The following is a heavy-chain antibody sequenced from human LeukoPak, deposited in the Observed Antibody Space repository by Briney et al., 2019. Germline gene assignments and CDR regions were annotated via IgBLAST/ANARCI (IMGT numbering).Heavy chain of an antibody. J-gene: IGHJ5*02. CDR3: ARGGAIPFNWFDP. CDR2: IIPIFGTA. D-gene: IGHD1-26*01. CDR1: GYTFTGYY. V-gene: IGHV1-69*05. Sequence: ASVKVSCKASGYTFTGYYMHWVRQAPGQGLEWMGGIIPIFGTANYAQKFQGRVTITTDESTSTAYMELSSLRSEDTAVYYCARGGAIPFNWFDPWGQGTLVTVSS.